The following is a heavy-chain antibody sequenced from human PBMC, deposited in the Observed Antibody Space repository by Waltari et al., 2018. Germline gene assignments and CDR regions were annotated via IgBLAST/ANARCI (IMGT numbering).Heavy chain of an antibody. D-gene: IGHD3-22*01. CDR1: GGSFSGYY. J-gene: IGHJ2*01. Sequence: VQLQQWGAGLLKPSETLSLTCAVYGGSFSGYYWSWIRQPPGKGLEWVANIKQDGSVKYYVDSVKGRFTISRDNAKTSLYLQMNSLRAEDTAVYYCARESDSSGYYWYFDLWGRGTLVTVSS. CDR3: ARESDSSGYYWYFDL. V-gene: IGHV3-7*01. CDR2: IKQDGSVK.